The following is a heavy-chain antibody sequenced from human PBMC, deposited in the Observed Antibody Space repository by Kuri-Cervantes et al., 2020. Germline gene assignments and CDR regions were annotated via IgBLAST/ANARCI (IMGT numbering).Heavy chain of an antibody. CDR3: AKDTRAYDFWSGYHNYYYYYGMDV. CDR2: ISWNSGSI. D-gene: IGHD3-3*01. Sequence: SLKISCAASGFTFNNYAMHWVRQAPGKGLEWVSGISWNSGSIGYADSVKGRFTISRDNAKNSLYLQMNSLRAEDTALYYCAKDTRAYDFWSGYHNYYYYYGMDVWGQGTTVTVSS. CDR1: GFTFNNYA. J-gene: IGHJ6*02. V-gene: IGHV3-9*01.